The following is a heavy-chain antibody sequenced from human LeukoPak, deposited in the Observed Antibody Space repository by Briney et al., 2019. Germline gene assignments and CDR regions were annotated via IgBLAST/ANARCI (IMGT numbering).Heavy chain of an antibody. CDR3: ARVRGDYGPHYYYYYYMDV. Sequence: SETLSLTCAVYGGSFSGYYWSWTRQPPGKGLEWIGEINHSGSTNYNPSLKSRVTISVDTSKNQFSLKLSSVTAADTAVYYCARVRGDYGPHYYYYYYMDVWGKGTTVTVSS. CDR2: INHSGST. D-gene: IGHD4-17*01. J-gene: IGHJ6*03. CDR1: GGSFSGYY. V-gene: IGHV4-34*01.